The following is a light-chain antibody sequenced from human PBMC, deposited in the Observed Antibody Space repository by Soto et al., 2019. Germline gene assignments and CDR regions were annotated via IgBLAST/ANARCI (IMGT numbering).Light chain of an antibody. Sequence: EIVLTQSPGTLSLSPGERATLSCRASQSVSSSYLAWYQQKPGQAPRLLIYGASSRATGIPDRFIGSGSGKDFTLTISRMETEDFAVYYCQQYGMSPMWTFGQGTKVEIK. CDR2: GAS. V-gene: IGKV3-20*01. J-gene: IGKJ1*01. CDR1: QSVSSSY. CDR3: QQYGMSPMWT.